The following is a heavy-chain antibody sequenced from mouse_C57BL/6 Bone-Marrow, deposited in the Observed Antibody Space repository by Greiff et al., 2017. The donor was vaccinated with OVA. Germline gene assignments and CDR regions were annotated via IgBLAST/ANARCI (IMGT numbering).Heavy chain of an antibody. J-gene: IGHJ3*01. CDR3: ARGGGAY. V-gene: IGHV1-76*01. CDR1: GYTFTDYY. CDR2: IYPGSGNT. Sequence: QVQLKESGAELVRPGASVKLSCKASGYTFTDYYINWVKQRPGQGLEWIARIYPGSGNTYYTEKFKGKATLTAEKSSSTAYMQLSSLTSEDSAVYFCARGGGAYWGQGTLVTVSA.